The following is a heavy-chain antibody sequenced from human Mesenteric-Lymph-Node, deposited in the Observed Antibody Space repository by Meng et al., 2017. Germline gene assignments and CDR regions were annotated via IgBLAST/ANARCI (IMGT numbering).Heavy chain of an antibody. CDR3: AGTPGYYDSSGYYYFDY. Sequence: SETLSLTCTVSGGSISSGSYNRNWIRQPAGKGLEWIGRIYTSGSTNYNPSLKSRVTISVDTSKNQFSLKLSSVTAADTAVYYCAGTPGYYDSSGYYYFDYWGQGTLVTVSS. CDR2: IYTSGST. V-gene: IGHV4-61*02. D-gene: IGHD3-22*01. J-gene: IGHJ4*02. CDR1: GGSISSGSYN.